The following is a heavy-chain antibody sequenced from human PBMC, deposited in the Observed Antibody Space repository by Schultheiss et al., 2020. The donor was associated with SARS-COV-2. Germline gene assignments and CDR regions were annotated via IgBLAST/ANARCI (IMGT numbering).Heavy chain of an antibody. J-gene: IGHJ3*02. CDR2: INPNSGGT. CDR3: ARDGGITMIVVDHDAFDI. CDR1: GYTFTGYY. D-gene: IGHD3-22*01. V-gene: IGHV1-2*02. Sequence: GGSLRLSCKASGYTFTGYYMHWVRQAPGQGLEWMGWINPNSGGTNYAQKFQGRVTMTRDTSISTAYMELSRLRSDDTAVYYCARDGGITMIVVDHDAFDIWGQGTMVTVSS.